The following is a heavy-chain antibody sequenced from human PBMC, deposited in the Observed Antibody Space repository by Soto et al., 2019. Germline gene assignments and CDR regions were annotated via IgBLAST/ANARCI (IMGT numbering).Heavy chain of an antibody. CDR3: TRGDFWTRPDWFDP. Sequence: GGSLRLSCAASGFTFSGSAMHWVRQASGKGLEWVGRIRSKANSYATAYAASVKGRFTISRDDSKNTAYLQMNSLKTEDTAVYFCTRGDFWTRPDWFDPWGQGTLVTVSS. J-gene: IGHJ5*02. CDR1: GFTFSGSA. CDR2: IRSKANSYAT. D-gene: IGHD3-3*01. V-gene: IGHV3-73*01.